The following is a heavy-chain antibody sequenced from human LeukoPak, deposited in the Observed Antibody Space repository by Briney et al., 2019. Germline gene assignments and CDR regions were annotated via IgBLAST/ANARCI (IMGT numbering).Heavy chain of an antibody. Sequence: GGSLRLSCTASGFTFSSYSMDWVRQAPGKGLEWVSSISSSSSYKYYADSMKGRFTISRDNTKNSLYLQMNSLRAEDTALYYCARGLGELLGNYYFDYWGQGTLVTVSS. J-gene: IGHJ4*02. CDR2: ISSSSSYK. D-gene: IGHD3-10*01. V-gene: IGHV3-21*01. CDR3: ARGLGELLGNYYFDY. CDR1: GFTFSSYS.